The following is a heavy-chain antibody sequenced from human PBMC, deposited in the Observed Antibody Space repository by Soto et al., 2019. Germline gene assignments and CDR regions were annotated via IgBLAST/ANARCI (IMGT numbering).Heavy chain of an antibody. Sequence: ASVKVSCKASGYPFTTYGISGVVRAPLQGLEWMGWISTYNGDTEYPQSLQGRVTMTRDTSTATAYMELRSLRSDDTAVYYCARVMTTFGVISKGPDHWGQGTLVTVSS. D-gene: IGHD3-3*01. J-gene: IGHJ4*02. CDR3: ARVMTTFGVISKGPDH. CDR2: ISTYNGDT. CDR1: GYPFTTYG. V-gene: IGHV1-18*04.